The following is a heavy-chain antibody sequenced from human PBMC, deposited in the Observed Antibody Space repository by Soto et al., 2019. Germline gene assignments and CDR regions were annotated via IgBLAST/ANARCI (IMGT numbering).Heavy chain of an antibody. CDR1: GFTFSSYG. CDR2: IWYDGSNK. V-gene: IGHV3-33*01. CDR3: ATLVSSSAS. J-gene: IGHJ5*02. Sequence: PGGSLRLSCAASGFTFSSYGMHWVRQAPGKGLEWVAVIWYDGSNKYYADSVKGRFTISRDNSKNTLYLQMNSLRAEDTAVYYCATLVSSSASWGQGTLVTVSS. D-gene: IGHD2-15*01.